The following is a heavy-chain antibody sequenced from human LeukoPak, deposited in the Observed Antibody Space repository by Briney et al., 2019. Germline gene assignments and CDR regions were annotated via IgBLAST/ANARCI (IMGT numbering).Heavy chain of an antibody. D-gene: IGHD6-19*01. CDR3: ARTRAGYSSGWPDQAGVDFDY. J-gene: IGHJ4*02. CDR2: ISSSSSYI. Sequence: PGGSLRLSCAASGFTFSSYSMNWVRQAPGKGLEWVSSISSSSSYIYYADSVKGRFTISRDNAKNSLYLQMNSLRAEDTAVYYCARTRAGYSSGWPDQAGVDFDYWGQGTLVTVFS. V-gene: IGHV3-21*01. CDR1: GFTFSSYS.